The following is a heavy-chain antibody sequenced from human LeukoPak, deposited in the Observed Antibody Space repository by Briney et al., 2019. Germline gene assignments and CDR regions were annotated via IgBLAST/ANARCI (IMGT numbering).Heavy chain of an antibody. J-gene: IGHJ4*02. V-gene: IGHV4-39*07. CDR3: ARDLELAFGY. CDR1: GGSIRESYYY. D-gene: IGHD1-7*01. Sequence: SETLSLTCTVSGGSIRESYYYWGWIRQPPGKGLEWIGSIYYSGSTKYNPSLKSRVTISLDTSKNQFSLNLSSVTAADTAIYYCARDLELAFGYWGQGTLVTVSA. CDR2: IYYSGST.